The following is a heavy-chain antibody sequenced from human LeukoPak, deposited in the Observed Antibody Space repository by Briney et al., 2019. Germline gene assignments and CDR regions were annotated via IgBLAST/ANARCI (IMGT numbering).Heavy chain of an antibody. J-gene: IGHJ3*01. CDR3: ASRHSSGWNRK. CDR1: GGSISSGGYS. V-gene: IGHV4-30-2*01. D-gene: IGHD6-19*01. CDR2: IYHSGST. Sequence: SQTLSLTCAVSGGSISSGGYSWSWIRQPPGKGLEWIGYIYHSGSTYYNPSLKSRVTISVDTSKNQFSLKLSSVTAADTAVYYCASRHSSGWNRKWGQGTMVTVSS.